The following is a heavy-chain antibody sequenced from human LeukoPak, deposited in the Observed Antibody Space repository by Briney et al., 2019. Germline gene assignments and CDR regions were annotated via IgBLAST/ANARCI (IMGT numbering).Heavy chain of an antibody. J-gene: IGHJ4*02. Sequence: SETLSLTCTVSGGSISSYYWSWIRQPAGKGLEWIGRIYTSGSTNYNPSLKSRVTMSVDTSKNQFSLELSSVTAADTAVYYCARALPGYSYGSYYFDYWGQGTLVTVSS. CDR1: GGSISSYY. CDR2: IYTSGST. D-gene: IGHD5-18*01. CDR3: ARALPGYSYGSYYFDY. V-gene: IGHV4-4*07.